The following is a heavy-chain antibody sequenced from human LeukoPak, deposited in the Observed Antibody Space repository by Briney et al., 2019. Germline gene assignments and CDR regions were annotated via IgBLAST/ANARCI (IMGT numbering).Heavy chain of an antibody. V-gene: IGHV3-48*02. CDR1: GFTFSSYS. CDR2: ISSSANTI. J-gene: IGHJ4*02. Sequence: GGSLRLSCAASGFTFSSYSMNWVRQAPGKGLEWVSYISSSANTIYYADSVKGRFTISVGNAKNSLYLQMNSLRDEDTAVYYCARDHRYTFDYWGQGTLVTVSS. CDR3: ARDHRYTFDY. D-gene: IGHD5-24*01.